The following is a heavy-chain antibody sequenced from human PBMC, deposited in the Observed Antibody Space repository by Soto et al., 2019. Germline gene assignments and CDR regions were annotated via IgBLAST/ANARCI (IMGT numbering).Heavy chain of an antibody. CDR2: IIPLFGTP. CDR3: GVNRGLGSSWSLDH. D-gene: IGHD6-13*01. V-gene: IGHV1-69*01. CDR1: GGTFSSYA. Sequence: QVQLVQSGAEVKKPGSSVKVSCKASGGTFSSYAISWVRQAPGQGLEWMGGIIPLFGTPSHAPKFRARLTITADEYTSTAYMELSSLKSEDTAVYYCGVNRGLGSSWSLDHWGQGTLVTVSS. J-gene: IGHJ4*02.